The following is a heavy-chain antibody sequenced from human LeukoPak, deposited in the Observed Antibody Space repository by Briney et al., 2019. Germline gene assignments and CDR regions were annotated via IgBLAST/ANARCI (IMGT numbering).Heavy chain of an antibody. J-gene: IGHJ4*02. CDR1: GFTFSSYS. D-gene: IGHD3-9*01. Sequence: GGSLRLSCAASGFTFSSYSMNWVRQAPGKGLEWVSSISSSSSYIYYADSVKGRFTISRDNAKNSLYLQMNSLRAEDTAVYHCARAHGAVLRYFDWSPRPSDYWGQGTLVTVSS. CDR2: ISSSSSYI. CDR3: ARAHGAVLRYFDWSPRPSDY. V-gene: IGHV3-21*01.